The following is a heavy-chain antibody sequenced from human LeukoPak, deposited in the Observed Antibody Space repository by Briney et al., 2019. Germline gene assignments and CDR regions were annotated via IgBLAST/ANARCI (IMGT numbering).Heavy chain of an antibody. Sequence: SQTLSLTCTVSGGSISSDNYYWSWIRQPPGKGLEWIGYIYYSGSTDYNPSLKSRVTISVDTSKNQFSLKLSSVTAADTAVYYCARALGNDYFYYHMDVWGKGTTVTVSS. J-gene: IGHJ6*03. D-gene: IGHD3-16*01. CDR2: IYYSGST. CDR1: GGSISSDNYY. CDR3: ARALGNDYFYYHMDV. V-gene: IGHV4-30-4*08.